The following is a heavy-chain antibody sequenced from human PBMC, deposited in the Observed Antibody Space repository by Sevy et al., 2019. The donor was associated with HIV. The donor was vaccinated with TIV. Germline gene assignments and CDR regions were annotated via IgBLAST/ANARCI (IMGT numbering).Heavy chain of an antibody. CDR3: VRRGVDAYNVYFDL. CDR1: GYTFPAFS. D-gene: IGHD3-10*01. CDR2: ISTGADHI. V-gene: IGHV3-21*05. J-gene: IGHJ4*02. Sequence: GGSLRLSCTASGYTFPAFSFNRVRQAPGKGLEWLSYISTGADHIYYADSAKGRFTISRDDAKNSVYLEMKSLRDQDTALYYCVRRGVDAYNVYFDLWGQGTLVTVSS.